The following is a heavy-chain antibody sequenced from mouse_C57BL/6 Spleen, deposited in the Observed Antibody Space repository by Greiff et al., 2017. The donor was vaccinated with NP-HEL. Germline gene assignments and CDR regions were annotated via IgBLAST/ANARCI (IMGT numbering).Heavy chain of an antibody. CDR2: IWRGGST. V-gene: IGHV2-5*01. J-gene: IGHJ1*03. D-gene: IGHD1-1*01. CDR1: GFSLTSSG. CDR3: AKSGYGSSFYWYFDV. Sequence: QVQLQQSGPGLVQPSQSLSITCTVSGFSLTSSGVHWVRQSPGKGLEWLGVIWRGGSTDYTAAFMSRLCITKDNSKSQVFVKMNSLQADDTAIYYCAKSGYGSSFYWYFDVWGTGTTVTVSS.